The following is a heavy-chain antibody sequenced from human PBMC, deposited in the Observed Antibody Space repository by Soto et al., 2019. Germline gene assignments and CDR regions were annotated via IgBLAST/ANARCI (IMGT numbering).Heavy chain of an antibody. CDR3: TTVHVTKDDYIWGSYLLNFDY. V-gene: IGHV3-15*01. Sequence: GGSLRLSCAASGFTFSNAWMSWVRQAPGKGLEWVGRIKSKTDGGTTDYAAPVKGRFTISRDDSKNTLYLQMNSLKTEDTAVYYCTTVHVTKDDYIWGSYLLNFDYWGQGTLVTVSS. J-gene: IGHJ4*02. CDR2: IKSKTDGGTT. CDR1: GFTFSNAW. D-gene: IGHD3-16*02.